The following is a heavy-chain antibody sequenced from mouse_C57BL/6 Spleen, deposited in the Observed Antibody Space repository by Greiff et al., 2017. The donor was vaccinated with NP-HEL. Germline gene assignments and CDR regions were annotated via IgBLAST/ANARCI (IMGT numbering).Heavy chain of an antibody. J-gene: IGHJ2*01. D-gene: IGHD2-1*01. CDR1: GYTFTSYW. CDR3: AIYYGIVFDY. V-gene: IGHV1-52*01. Sequence: QVQLQQPGAELVRPGSSVKLSCKASGYTFTSYWMHWVKQRPIQGLEWIGNIDPSDSETHSNQKFKDKVTLTVDKSASTAYMQLSSLTSEDSAVYYCAIYYGIVFDYWGQGTTLTVSS. CDR2: IDPSDSET.